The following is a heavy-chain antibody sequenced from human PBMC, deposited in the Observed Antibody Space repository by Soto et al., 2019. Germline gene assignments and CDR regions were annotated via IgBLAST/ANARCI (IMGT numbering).Heavy chain of an antibody. J-gene: IGHJ4*02. D-gene: IGHD3-16*02. CDR3: ARDHDYIWGSYRSLFDY. V-gene: IGHV1-18*01. Sequence: QVQLVQSGAEVKKPGASVKVSCKASGYTFTSYGISWVRQAPGQGLEWMGWISAYNGNTNYAQKLQGRVTMTTDTSTRTAYMELRSLRSDDTAVYYCARDHDYIWGSYRSLFDYWGQGTLVTVSS. CDR2: ISAYNGNT. CDR1: GYTFTSYG.